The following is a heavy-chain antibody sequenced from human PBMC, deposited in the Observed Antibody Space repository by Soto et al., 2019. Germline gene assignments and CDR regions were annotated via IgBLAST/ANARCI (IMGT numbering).Heavy chain of an antibody. CDR3: ARLGGGGYCSGGSCDDLEGAFDI. CDR1: GGSISSGGYY. CDR2: IYYSGST. J-gene: IGHJ3*02. V-gene: IGHV4-39*01. Sequence: SETLSLTCTVSGGSISSGGYYWSWINQHPGKGLEWIGYIYYSGSTYYNPSLKSRVTISVDTSKNQFSLKLSSVTAADTAVYYCARLGGGGYCSGGSCDDLEGAFDIWGQGTMVTVSS. D-gene: IGHD2-15*01.